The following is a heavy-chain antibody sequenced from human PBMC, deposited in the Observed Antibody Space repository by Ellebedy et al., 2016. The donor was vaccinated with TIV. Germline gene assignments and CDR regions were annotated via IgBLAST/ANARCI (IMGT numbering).Heavy chain of an antibody. J-gene: IGHJ2*01. CDR2: INHSGST. CDR1: GGSFSGYY. Sequence: SETLSLTXAVYGGSFSGYYWSWIRQPPGKGLEWIGEINHSGSTNYNPSLKSRVTISVDTSKNQFSLKLSSVTAADTAVYYCARGPYSSSWLGQNWYFDLWGRGTLVTVSS. D-gene: IGHD6-13*01. CDR3: ARGPYSSSWLGQNWYFDL. V-gene: IGHV4-34*01.